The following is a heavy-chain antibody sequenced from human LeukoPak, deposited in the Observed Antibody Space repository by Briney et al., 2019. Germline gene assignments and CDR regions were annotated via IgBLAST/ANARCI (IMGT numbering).Heavy chain of an antibody. D-gene: IGHD3-10*01. CDR3: ARDLWDLRFGERTNWYFDL. V-gene: IGHV4-4*07. CDR1: GGSISSYY. J-gene: IGHJ2*01. Sequence: SETLSLTCTVSGGSISSYYWSWIRQPAGKGLEWISRIYTSGSTNYNPSLKSRVTMSVDTSKNQFSLKLSSVNAADTAVYYCARDLWDLRFGERTNWYFDLWGRGTLVTVSS. CDR2: IYTSGST.